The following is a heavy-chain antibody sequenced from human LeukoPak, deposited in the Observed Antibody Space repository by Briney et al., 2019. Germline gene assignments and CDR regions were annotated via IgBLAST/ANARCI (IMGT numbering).Heavy chain of an antibody. CDR2: ISWDGDGT. CDR1: GFTFDDYA. V-gene: IGHV3-43D*03. D-gene: IGHD3-10*01. J-gene: IGHJ6*03. CDR3: AKDARKYGSGSYYGTYYYYMDV. Sequence: PGGSLRLSCAASGFTFDDYAMHWARQAPGKGLEWVSLISWDGDGTYYADSVKGRFTISRDNSENSLYLQMNSLIPEDTALYYCAKDARKYGSGSYYGTYYYYMDVWGKGTTVTVSS.